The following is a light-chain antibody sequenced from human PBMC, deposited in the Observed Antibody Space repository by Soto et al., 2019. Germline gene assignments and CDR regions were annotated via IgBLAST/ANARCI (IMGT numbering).Light chain of an antibody. CDR2: WAS. Sequence: DIVMTQSPDSLAVSLGERATINCKSSQSDLHSSKKKNYLAWYQQKPGQPPKLLINWASTRESGVPERFSGSGSEADFTLTISSLQAEDVADYFCQQYYSSPRTFGGGNKVEIK. CDR1: QSDLHSSKKKNY. J-gene: IGKJ4*01. CDR3: QQYYSSPRT. V-gene: IGKV4-1*01.